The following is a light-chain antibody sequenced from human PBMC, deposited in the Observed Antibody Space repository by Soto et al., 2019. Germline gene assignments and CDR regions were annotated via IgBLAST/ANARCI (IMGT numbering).Light chain of an antibody. CDR1: QSVSNNY. V-gene: IGKV3-11*01. CDR3: QQRSNWPRT. CDR2: DVS. Sequence: IGLKQSPGTLSLSPGERATLSCRASQSVSNNYLAWYQQKPGQAPRLLIYDVSNRATGIPARFSGSGSGTDFTLTISSLQPEDFAVYYCQQRSNWPRTFGQGTKVDIK. J-gene: IGKJ1*01.